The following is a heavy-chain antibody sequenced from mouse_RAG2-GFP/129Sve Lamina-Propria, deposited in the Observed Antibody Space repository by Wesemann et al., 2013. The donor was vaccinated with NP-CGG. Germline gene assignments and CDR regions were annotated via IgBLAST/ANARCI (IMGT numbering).Heavy chain of an antibody. CDR2: GNGAT. V-gene: IGHV1-12*01. CDR3: ARSGNYAMDY. Sequence: GNGATSYNQKFKGKATLTVDKSSSTAYMQHSSLTSEDSAVYFCARSGNYAMDYWGQGTSVTVSS. D-gene: IGHD6-1*01. J-gene: IGHJ4*01.